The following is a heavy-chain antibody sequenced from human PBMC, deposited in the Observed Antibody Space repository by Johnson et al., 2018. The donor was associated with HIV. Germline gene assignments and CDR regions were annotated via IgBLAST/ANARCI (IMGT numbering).Heavy chain of an antibody. CDR3: AREYSSGWHEVFAFDI. D-gene: IGHD6-19*01. Sequence: VQLVESGGGLVQPGGSLRLSCEASGFTFSTYAMSWIRQGPGKGLEWVAYSSSSGITIYHADSVKGRFTISRDNAKNLLFLQLNSLRAEDTAVYYCAREYSSGWHEVFAFDIWGQGTMVTVSS. V-gene: IGHV3-48*04. J-gene: IGHJ3*02. CDR1: GFTFSTYA. CDR2: SSSSGITI.